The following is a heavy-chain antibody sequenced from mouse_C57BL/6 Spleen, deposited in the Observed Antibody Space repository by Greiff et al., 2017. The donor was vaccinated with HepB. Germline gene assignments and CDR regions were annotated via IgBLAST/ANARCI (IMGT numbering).Heavy chain of an antibody. D-gene: IGHD6-2*01. J-gene: IGHJ1*03. Sequence: DVKLVESGGGLVKPGGSLKLSCAASGFTFSDYGMHWVRQAPEKGLEWVAYISSGSSTIYYADTVKGRFTISRDNAKNTLFLQMTSLRSEDTAMYYCARSPAYSLWYFDVWGTGTTVTVAS. CDR1: GFTFSDYG. CDR2: ISSGSSTI. V-gene: IGHV5-17*01. CDR3: ARSPAYSLWYFDV.